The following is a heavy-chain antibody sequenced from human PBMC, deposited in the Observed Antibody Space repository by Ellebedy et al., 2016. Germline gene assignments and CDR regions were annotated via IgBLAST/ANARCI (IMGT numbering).Heavy chain of an antibody. J-gene: IGHJ3*02. V-gene: IGHV3-53*01. Sequence: GESLKISXAASGFIVTDNYMTWVRQAPGKGLEWVSVIYSGGLSYYADSVKGRFTISRDGSQNTLYLQMNSLRPEDSAMYYCAARHSDTYVIWGRGTVVTVSS. D-gene: IGHD2-21*01. CDR3: AARHSDTYVI. CDR2: IYSGGLS. CDR1: GFIVTDNY.